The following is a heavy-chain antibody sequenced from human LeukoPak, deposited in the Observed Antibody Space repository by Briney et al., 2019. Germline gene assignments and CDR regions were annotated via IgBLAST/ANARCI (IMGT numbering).Heavy chain of an antibody. D-gene: IGHD6-19*01. CDR2: ISSSSSYI. J-gene: IGHJ6*02. Sequence: PGGSLRLSCAASGFTFSSYSMNWVRQAPGKGLEWVSSISSSSSYIYYADSVKGRFTISRDNAKNSLYLQMNSLRAEDTAVYYCARGYSSGWSYYYYGMDVWGQGTTVTVSS. V-gene: IGHV3-21*01. CDR1: GFTFSSYS. CDR3: ARGYSSGWSYYYYGMDV.